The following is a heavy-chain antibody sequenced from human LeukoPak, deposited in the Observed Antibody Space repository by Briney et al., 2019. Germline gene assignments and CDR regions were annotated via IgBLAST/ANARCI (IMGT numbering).Heavy chain of an antibody. CDR2: ICYSGST. J-gene: IGHJ4*02. CDR1: GDSISSGDYY. D-gene: IGHD6-13*01. CDR3: ARVREATIAPFFDY. Sequence: PSQTLSLTCTVSGDSISSGDYYWTWIRQHPGKGLEWIGCICYSGSTYYNLSLKSRVIISADTSKNHFSLKLSSVTAADTAVYYRARVREATIAPFFDYWGQGILVTVSS. V-gene: IGHV4-31*03.